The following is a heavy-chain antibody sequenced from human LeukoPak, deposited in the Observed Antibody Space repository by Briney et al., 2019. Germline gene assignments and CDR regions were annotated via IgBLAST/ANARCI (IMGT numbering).Heavy chain of an antibody. D-gene: IGHD7-27*01. CDR3: AKDGGLWVSAHWGDS. V-gene: IGHV3-23*01. CDR1: GLTFSSYT. CDR2: ITTGDGNT. Sequence: GGSLRLSCAVSGLTFSSYTMTWVRQAPGKGLKWVSTITTGDGNTYYADSVKGRFTVSRDDSKNTLYLQMNSLRAEDTAVYYCAKDGGLWVSAHWGDSWGRGTLVTVSS. J-gene: IGHJ4*02.